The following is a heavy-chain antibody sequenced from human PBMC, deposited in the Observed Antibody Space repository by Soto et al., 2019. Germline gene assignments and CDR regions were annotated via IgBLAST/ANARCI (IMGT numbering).Heavy chain of an antibody. D-gene: IGHD6-19*01. Sequence: ASVKVSCKASGYTFTSYAMHWVCQAPGQRLEWMGWINAGNGNTKFSQKFQGRVTITRDTSASTAYMELSSLRSEDTAVYYCARDRRGVALAGTRPKAFDIWGQGTMVTVSS. CDR2: INAGNGNT. V-gene: IGHV1-3*01. CDR3: ARDRRGVALAGTRPKAFDI. J-gene: IGHJ3*02. CDR1: GYTFTSYA.